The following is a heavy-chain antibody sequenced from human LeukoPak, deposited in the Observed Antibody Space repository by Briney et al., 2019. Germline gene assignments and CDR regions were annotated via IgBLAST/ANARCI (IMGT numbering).Heavy chain of an antibody. CDR2: IKQDGNEE. V-gene: IGHV3-7*01. CDR3: ARVRDYYDSTGGNWYFDL. J-gene: IGHJ2*01. CDR1: GFSFRSYW. D-gene: IGHD3-22*01. Sequence: GGSLRLSCAASGFSFRSYWMSWVRQAPGMWLEWVAHIKQDGNEEYYVDSVKGRFTISRDNAKNSLYLQMNSLRAEDTAVYYCARVRDYYDSTGGNWYFDLWGRGTLVTVSS.